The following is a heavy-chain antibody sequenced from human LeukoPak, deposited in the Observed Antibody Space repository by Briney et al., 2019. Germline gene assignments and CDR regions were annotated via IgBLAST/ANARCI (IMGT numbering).Heavy chain of an antibody. V-gene: IGHV4-34*01. J-gene: IGHJ4*02. CDR2: INQNGRT. CDR3: ARRRYSSGWYTYLDY. D-gene: IGHD6-19*01. Sequence: AAESLSLAYAVDARSLGGYYCGSVRQPPGEGLGWIGEINQNGRTNYNPSRKSQATLAVNTAKNQFSLKLTSVTAPDTGLYYCARRRYSSGWYTYLDYWGQGTLVTVSS. CDR1: ARSLGGYY.